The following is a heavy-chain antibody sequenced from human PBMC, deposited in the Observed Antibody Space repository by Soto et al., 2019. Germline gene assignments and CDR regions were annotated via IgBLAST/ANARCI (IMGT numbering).Heavy chain of an antibody. CDR2: ISGSGANT. V-gene: IGHV3-23*01. CDR3: AKDLFGNYADYFDY. J-gene: IGHJ4*02. Sequence: GWSLRLSCSASSFTFSSYAMSLLLQAPGKGLEWVSGISGSGANTYYADSVKGRFTISRDNSKNTLYLQMNSLRVEDTAVYYCAKDLFGNYADYFDYWGQGTLVTVSS. CDR1: SFTFSSYA. D-gene: IGHD4-4*01.